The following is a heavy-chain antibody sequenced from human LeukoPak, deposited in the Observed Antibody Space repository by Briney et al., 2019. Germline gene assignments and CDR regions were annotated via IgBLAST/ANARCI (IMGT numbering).Heavy chain of an antibody. D-gene: IGHD3-10*01. CDR1: GYTFTSYY. J-gene: IGHJ4*02. V-gene: IGHV1-46*01. Sequence: GASVKVSCKASGYTFTSYYMHWVRQAPGQGLEWMGIINPSGGSTSYAQKFQGRVTITADKSTSTAYMELSSLRSEDTAVYYCAREYVVVRAHFDYWGQGTLVTVSS. CDR3: AREYVVVRAHFDY. CDR2: INPSGGST.